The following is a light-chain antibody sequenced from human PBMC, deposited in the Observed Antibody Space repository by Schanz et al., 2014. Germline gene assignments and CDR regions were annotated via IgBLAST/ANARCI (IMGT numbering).Light chain of an antibody. CDR2: EVS. J-gene: IGLJ2*01. Sequence: QSALTQPPSASGSPGQSVAISCTGTSSDVGGYNYVSWYQQHPGKAPKLIIYEVSKWPSGVPDRFSGSKFGNTASLTVSGLQAEDEADYYCQSYDSSLSGSGVFGGGTKLTVL. CDR1: SSDVGGYNY. V-gene: IGLV2-8*01. CDR3: QSYDSSLSGSGV.